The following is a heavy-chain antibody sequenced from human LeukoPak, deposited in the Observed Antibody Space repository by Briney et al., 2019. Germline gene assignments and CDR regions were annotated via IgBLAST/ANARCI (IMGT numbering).Heavy chain of an antibody. Sequence: SSEILSLTCTVSGGSISSSSYYWGWIRQPPGKGLEWIGSIYYSGSTYYNPSLKSRVTISVDTSKNQFSLKLSSVTAADTAVYYRARRAYSSSSLDYWGQGTLVTVSS. D-gene: IGHD6-6*01. CDR1: GGSISSSSYY. V-gene: IGHV4-39*01. CDR3: ARRAYSSSSLDY. J-gene: IGHJ4*02. CDR2: IYYSGST.